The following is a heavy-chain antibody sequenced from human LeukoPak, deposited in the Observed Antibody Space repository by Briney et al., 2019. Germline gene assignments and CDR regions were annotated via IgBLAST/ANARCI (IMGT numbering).Heavy chain of an antibody. CDR3: ARDALYYYGSGRSPRPEYYFDY. CDR1: GYTFTSYD. Sequence: ASVKVSCKASGYTFTSYDINWVRQAPGQGLEWMGIINPSGGSTTYAQKFQGRVTMTRDTSTSTVYMELSSLRSEDTAVYYCARDALYYYGSGRSPRPEYYFDYWGQGTLVTVSS. D-gene: IGHD3-10*01. CDR2: INPSGGST. V-gene: IGHV1-46*01. J-gene: IGHJ4*02.